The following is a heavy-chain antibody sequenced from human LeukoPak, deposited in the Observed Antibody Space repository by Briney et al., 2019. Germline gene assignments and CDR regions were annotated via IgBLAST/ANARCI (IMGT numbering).Heavy chain of an antibody. V-gene: IGHV1-69*01. J-gene: IGHJ6*03. CDR1: GGTFSSYA. CDR3: ARLRYCSSTSCPAPGDYYYYMDV. CDR2: IIPIFGTA. Sequence: SVKVSCKASGGTFSSYAISWVRQAPGQGLEWMGGIIPIFGTANYAQKFQGRVTITADESTSTAYMELSSLRSEDTAVYYCARLRYCSSTSCPAPGDYYYYMDVWGKGTTVTVSS. D-gene: IGHD2-2*01.